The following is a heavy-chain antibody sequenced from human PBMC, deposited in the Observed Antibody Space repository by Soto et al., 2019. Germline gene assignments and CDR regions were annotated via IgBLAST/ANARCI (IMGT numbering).Heavy chain of an antibody. V-gene: IGHV1-2*02. CDR3: ARVGLAAAGPNYYYYGMDV. J-gene: IGHJ6*02. CDR1: GYTFTAFY. D-gene: IGHD6-13*01. Sequence: QVQLVQSGAEVKKPGASVKVSCKASGYTFTAFYIHWVRQAPGQGLEWMGWINPTNGVTHYVQRFQGRVTMTRDTSVTTVYMDLSRLTYDDTAVYYCARVGLAAAGPNYYYYGMDVWGQGTTVTVSS. CDR2: INPTNGVT.